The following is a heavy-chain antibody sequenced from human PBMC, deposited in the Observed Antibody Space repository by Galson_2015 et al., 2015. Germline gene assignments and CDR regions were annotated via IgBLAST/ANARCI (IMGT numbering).Heavy chain of an antibody. J-gene: IGHJ4*02. CDR3: ARERFNWNDGGDY. V-gene: IGHV4-4*01. CDR2: IYPGGSA. Sequence: ETLSLTCAVSGGSINSSNWWSWVRQPPGKGLEWIGEIYPGGSANYSPSLKSRVTISLDKSKNQFSLRLSSVTAADTAVYFCARERFNWNDGGDYWGQGTLVTVSS. D-gene: IGHD1-1*01. CDR1: GGSINSSNW.